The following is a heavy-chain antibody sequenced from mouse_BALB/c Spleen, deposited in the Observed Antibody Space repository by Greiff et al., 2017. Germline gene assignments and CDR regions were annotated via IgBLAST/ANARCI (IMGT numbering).Heavy chain of an antibody. J-gene: IGHJ1*01. CDR1: GFNIKDTY. CDR2: IDPANGNT. Sequence: EVQLVESGAELVKPGASVKLSCTASGFNIKDTYMHWVKQRPEQGLEWIGRIDPANGNTKYDPKFQGKATITADTSSNTAYLQLSSLTSEDTAVYYCAHYGSSSWYFDVWGAGTTVTVSS. CDR3: AHYGSSSWYFDV. V-gene: IGHV14-3*02. D-gene: IGHD1-1*01.